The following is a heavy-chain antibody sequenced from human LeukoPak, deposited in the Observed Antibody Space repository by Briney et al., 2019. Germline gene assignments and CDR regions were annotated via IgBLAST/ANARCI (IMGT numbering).Heavy chain of an antibody. J-gene: IGHJ4*02. CDR2: ISSSGSTI. V-gene: IGHV3-11*04. CDR1: GFTFSDYY. D-gene: IGHD1-7*01. CDR3: ARPLSDNWNYLTFDY. Sequence: GGSLRLSCAASGFTFSDYYMSWIRQAPGKGLEWVSYISSSGSTIYYADSVKGRFTISRDNAKNSLYLQMNSLRAEDTAVYYCARPLSDNWNYLTFDYWGQGTLVTVSS.